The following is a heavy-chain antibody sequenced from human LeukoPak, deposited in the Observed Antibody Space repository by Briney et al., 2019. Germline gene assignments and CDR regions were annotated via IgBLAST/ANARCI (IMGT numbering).Heavy chain of an antibody. CDR2: VFYSGSN. CDR1: GGSIIGHW. CDR3: ARRNTADASIDF. J-gene: IGHJ4*02. D-gene: IGHD4-17*01. Sequence: SETLSLTCSVSGGSIIGHWWSWIRQPPGKGLGWIGDVFYSGSNNYNPSLKSRLTISLDTSKNQFSLNLMSVTATDTAMYYCARRNTADASIDFWGQGTLVTASS. V-gene: IGHV4-59*08.